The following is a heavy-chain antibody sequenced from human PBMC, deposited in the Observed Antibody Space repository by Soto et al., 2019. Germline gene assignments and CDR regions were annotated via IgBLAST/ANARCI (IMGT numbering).Heavy chain of an antibody. V-gene: IGHV3-21*01. Sequence: SLRLSCAASGFTLGSYSMNWVRQAPGKGLEWVSSISSSSSYIYYADSLKVRFTISRDNAKNSLYLQMNSLRAEDTAVYYCARSPGGWLQLSPDAFDIWGQGTMVTVSS. D-gene: IGHD1-1*01. CDR1: GFTLGSYS. CDR3: ARSPGGWLQLSPDAFDI. J-gene: IGHJ3*02. CDR2: ISSSSSYI.